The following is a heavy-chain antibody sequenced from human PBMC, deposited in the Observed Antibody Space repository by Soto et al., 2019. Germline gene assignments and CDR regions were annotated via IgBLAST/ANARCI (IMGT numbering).Heavy chain of an antibody. V-gene: IGHV3-30*03. Sequence: QVQLVESGGGVVQPGRSLRLSCAASGFTVNDYGMHWVSQAPGKGLEWVAILAHDGRTTYFGDSVRGRFTVSRDESENTMYLQMDNLRTDDTAIYYCARDWGSRGWYNWFDPWGQGILVTVSS. CDR1: GFTVNDYG. D-gene: IGHD6-19*01. J-gene: IGHJ5*02. CDR3: ARDWGSRGWYNWFDP. CDR2: LAHDGRTT.